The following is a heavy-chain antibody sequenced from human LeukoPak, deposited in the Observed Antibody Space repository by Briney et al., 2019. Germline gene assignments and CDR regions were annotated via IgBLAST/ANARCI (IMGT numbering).Heavy chain of an antibody. CDR2: INQDGSEK. Sequence: GGSLRLSCAASGFTFTSYWMSWVRQAPGKGLEWVANINQDGSEKFYADSVKGRFTISRDDAKKSLYLQMISLRAEDAAVYYCATDGKPFDHWGQGTLVIVSS. D-gene: IGHD1-26*01. V-gene: IGHV3-7*01. CDR1: GFTFTSYW. CDR3: ATDGKPFDH. J-gene: IGHJ4*02.